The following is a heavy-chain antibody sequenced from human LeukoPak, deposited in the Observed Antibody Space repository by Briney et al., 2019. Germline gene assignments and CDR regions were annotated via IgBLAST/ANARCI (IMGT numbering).Heavy chain of an antibody. V-gene: IGHV1-18*01. CDR3: ARSSGDYYYYMDV. CDR2: ISAYNGNT. Sequence: ASVKVSCKASGGTSSSYAISWVRQAPGQGLEWMGWISAYNGNTNYAQKLQGRVTMTTDTSTSTAYMELRSLRSDDTAVYYCARSSGDYYYYMDVWGKGTTVTVSS. CDR1: GGTSSSYA. J-gene: IGHJ6*03. D-gene: IGHD6-19*01.